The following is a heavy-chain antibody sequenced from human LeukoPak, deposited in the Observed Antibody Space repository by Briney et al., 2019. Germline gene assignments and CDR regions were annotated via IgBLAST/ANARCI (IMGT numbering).Heavy chain of an antibody. V-gene: IGHV1-46*01. CDR2: INPSGGST. D-gene: IGHD5-24*01. Sequence: EASVKVSCKASGYTLTSYYMHCVRQAPGQGLEWMGIINPSGGSTSYAQKFQGRVTMTRDMSTSTVYMELSSLRSEDTAVYYCARGGLEGMATISDAFDIWGQGTMVTVSS. J-gene: IGHJ3*02. CDR1: GYTLTSYY. CDR3: ARGGLEGMATISDAFDI.